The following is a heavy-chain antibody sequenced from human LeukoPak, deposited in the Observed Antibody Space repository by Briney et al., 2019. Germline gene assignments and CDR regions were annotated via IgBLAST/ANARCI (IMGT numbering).Heavy chain of an antibody. CDR2: ISYDGSNK. V-gene: IGHV3-30*18. Sequence: PGGSLRLTCAASGFTFSSYGMHWVRQAPGKGLEWVAVISYDGSNKYYADSVKGRFTISRDNSKNTLYLQMNSLRAEDTAVYYCANAIAVAQSDCWGQGTLVTVSS. D-gene: IGHD6-19*01. CDR1: GFTFSSYG. J-gene: IGHJ4*02. CDR3: ANAIAVAQSDC.